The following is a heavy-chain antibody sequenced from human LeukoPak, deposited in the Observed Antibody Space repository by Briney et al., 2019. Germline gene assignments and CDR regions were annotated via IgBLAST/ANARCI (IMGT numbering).Heavy chain of an antibody. V-gene: IGHV3-33*01. CDR1: GFTFSSYG. D-gene: IGHD1-1*01. CDR2: IWYDGSNK. J-gene: IGHJ4*02. Sequence: GGSLRLSCAASGFTFSSYGMHWVRQAPGKGLEWVAVIWYDGSNKYYADSVRGRFTISRDNSKNTLYLQMNSLRAEDTAVYYCAREGTEFYFDYWGQGTLVTVSS. CDR3: AREGTEFYFDY.